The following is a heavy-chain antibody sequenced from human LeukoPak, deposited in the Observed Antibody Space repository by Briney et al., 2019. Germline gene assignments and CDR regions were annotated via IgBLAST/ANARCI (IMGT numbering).Heavy chain of an antibody. D-gene: IGHD6-19*01. CDR3: AKDGRQSSGWYLKVLFDY. Sequence: GGSLRLSCAASGFTFSSYAMSWVRQAPGKGLERVSAISGSGGSTYYADSVKGRFTISRDNSKNTLYLQMNSLRAEDTAVYYCAKDGRQSSGWYLKVLFDYWGQGTLVTVSS. V-gene: IGHV3-23*01. CDR2: ISGSGGST. J-gene: IGHJ4*02. CDR1: GFTFSSYA.